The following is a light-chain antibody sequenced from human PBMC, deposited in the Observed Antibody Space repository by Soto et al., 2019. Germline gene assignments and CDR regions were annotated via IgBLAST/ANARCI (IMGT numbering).Light chain of an antibody. J-gene: IGLJ3*02. CDR1: SSDIGDYNY. CDR2: DVS. V-gene: IGLV2-14*01. Sequence: QSALTQPASVSGSPGQSITISCTGTSSDIGDYNYVSWYQQYPGTVPKLVIYDVSHRPSGVSNRFSGSKSGNTASLTISGLQAEDEADYYCSSSTTTTSLVVFGGGTKLTVL. CDR3: SSSTTTTSLVV.